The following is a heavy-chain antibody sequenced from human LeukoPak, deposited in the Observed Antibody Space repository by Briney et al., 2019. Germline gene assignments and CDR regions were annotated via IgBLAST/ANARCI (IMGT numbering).Heavy chain of an antibody. CDR1: GFTFRSYA. CDR3: ARGGRDYYYMDV. Sequence: GRSLRLSCAASGFTFRSYAMHWVRQAPGKGLAWVGAIRNDGSNKYYADSVKGRFTISRDNSKDTLYLEMSSLRAEDTAVYYCARGGRDYYYMDVWGKGTTVTVSS. V-gene: IGHV3-30-3*01. CDR2: IRNDGSNK. J-gene: IGHJ6*03. D-gene: IGHD1-26*01.